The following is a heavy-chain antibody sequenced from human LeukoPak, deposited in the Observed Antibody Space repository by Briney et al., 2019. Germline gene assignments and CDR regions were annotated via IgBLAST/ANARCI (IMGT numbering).Heavy chain of an antibody. CDR2: IIPIFGTA. CDR1: GGTFSSYA. Sequence: ASVKVSCKASGGTFSSYAISWVRQAPGQGLEWMGGIIPIFGTANYAQKFQGRVTITADESTSTAYMELSSLRSEDTAAYYCASGDSSGLEDYWGQGTLVTVSS. J-gene: IGHJ4*02. V-gene: IGHV1-69*13. CDR3: ASGDSSGLEDY. D-gene: IGHD3-22*01.